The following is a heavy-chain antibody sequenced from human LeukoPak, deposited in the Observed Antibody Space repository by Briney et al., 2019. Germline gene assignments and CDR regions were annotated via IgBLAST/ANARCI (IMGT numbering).Heavy chain of an antibody. CDR3: AKRNTMVRGGPCFDY. D-gene: IGHD3-10*01. CDR1: GFSFSSYA. Sequence: GGSLRLSCAASGFSFSSYAMNWVRQVPGKGLEWVSIIFGNGDTTYYADSVKGRFTVSRDNSKDTLYLQMNDLRPDDTAIYYCAKRNTMVRGGPCFDYWGQGLLVTVSS. CDR2: IFGNGDTT. J-gene: IGHJ4*02. V-gene: IGHV3-23*01.